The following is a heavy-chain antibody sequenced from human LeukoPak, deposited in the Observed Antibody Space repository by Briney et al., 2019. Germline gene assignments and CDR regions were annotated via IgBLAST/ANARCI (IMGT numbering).Heavy chain of an antibody. J-gene: IGHJ4*02. V-gene: IGHV4-59*01. Sequence: SATLSLTCTVSGGSISTSYWSWVRQPPRKGLEWMGYIYYSGTTNSNPSLKSRATISVDASKNQFSLKLSSVTAADTAVYYCAGGGGYGDYVGGSYRYDLYYWGQETLVTVSS. CDR1: GGSISTSY. CDR3: AGGGGYGDYVGGSYRYDLYY. CDR2: IYYSGTT. D-gene: IGHD3-16*02.